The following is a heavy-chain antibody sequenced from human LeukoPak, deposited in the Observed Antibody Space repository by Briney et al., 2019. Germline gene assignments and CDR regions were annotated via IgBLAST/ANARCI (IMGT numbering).Heavy chain of an antibody. Sequence: PSETLSLTCTVSGGSISSSSYYWGWLRQPPGKGLEWIGSIYYSGSTYYNPSLMSRVTISVDTSKNQFSLKLSSVTAADTAVYYCARRLAATHGYFDYWGQGTLVTVSS. D-gene: IGHD2-15*01. V-gene: IGHV4-39*07. CDR1: GGSISSSSYY. CDR3: ARRLAATHGYFDY. CDR2: IYYSGST. J-gene: IGHJ4*02.